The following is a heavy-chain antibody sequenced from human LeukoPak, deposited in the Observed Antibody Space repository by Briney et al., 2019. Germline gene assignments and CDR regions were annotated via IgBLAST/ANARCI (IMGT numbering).Heavy chain of an antibody. CDR3: AKDLGYSGYGADY. CDR2: ISGSGGST. CDR1: GFPFSHYA. D-gene: IGHD5-12*01. V-gene: IGHV3-23*01. J-gene: IGHJ4*02. Sequence: GGSLRLSCAASGFPFSHYAMNWVRLAPGKGLEWVSAISGSGGSTYYADSVKGRFTISRDNSKNTLYLQMNSLRAEDTAVYYCAKDLGYSGYGADYWGQGTLVTVSS.